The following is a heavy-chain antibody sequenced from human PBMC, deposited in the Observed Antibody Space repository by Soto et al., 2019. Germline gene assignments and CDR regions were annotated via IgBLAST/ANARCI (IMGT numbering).Heavy chain of an antibody. V-gene: IGHV3-15*01. Sequence: GSLRLPCAASGFPFSNAWLSWVRQAPGKGVVWVGRIKSKTDGGTTEYAAPVKGRFTISRDDSKNTLYLQMNNLKSEGTVVYYCTKEPPATPMVFDYWGQGTLVTVSS. J-gene: IGHJ4*02. D-gene: IGHD3-10*01. CDR2: IKSKTDGGTT. CDR1: GFPFSNAW. CDR3: TKEPPATPMVFDY.